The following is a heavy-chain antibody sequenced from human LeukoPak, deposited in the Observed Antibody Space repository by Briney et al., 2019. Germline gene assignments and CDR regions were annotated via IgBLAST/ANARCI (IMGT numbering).Heavy chain of an antibody. CDR1: GFPFNSCA. J-gene: IGHJ4*02. V-gene: IGHV3-23*01. CDR2: LSGSGAGT. D-gene: IGHD2-2*01. Sequence: GGSLGLFCSASGFPFNSCAMSWVRQAPTKGLEGVSGLSGSGAGTYYADSVKGRFTISRDNSKNTLYLQMNSLRAEDTAIYYCARVPCWSSTSCPHVDYWGQGTLVTVSS. CDR3: ARVPCWSSTSCPHVDY.